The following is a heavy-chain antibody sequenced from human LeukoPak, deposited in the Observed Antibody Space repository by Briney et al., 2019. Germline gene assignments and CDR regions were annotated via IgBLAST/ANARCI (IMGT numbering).Heavy chain of an antibody. D-gene: IGHD6-13*01. CDR1: GFTFSSYG. CDR3: AKDYSSSWSSNYYYYYYMDV. V-gene: IGHV3-30*02. J-gene: IGHJ6*03. Sequence: GGSLRLSCAASGFTFSSYGMHWFRQAPGKGLEWVAFIRYDGSNKYYADSVKGRFTISRDNSKNTLYLQMNSLRAEDTAVYYCAKDYSSSWSSNYYYYYYMDVWGKGTTVTVSS. CDR2: IRYDGSNK.